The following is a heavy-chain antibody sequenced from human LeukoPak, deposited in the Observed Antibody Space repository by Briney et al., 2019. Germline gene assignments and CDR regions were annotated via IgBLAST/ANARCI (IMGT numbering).Heavy chain of an antibody. D-gene: IGHD5-12*01. V-gene: IGHV4-59*08. J-gene: IGHJ3*02. Sequence: SETLSLTCAVSGGSISTYYWSWIRQPPGKGLEWIGYIYYSGSTNYKPSLKSRVSIPADTAKNQFSLKLSSVTAADTAVYYCARQRGSYGGYDHDAFNIWGQGTMVTASS. CDR3: ARQRGSYGGYDHDAFNI. CDR2: IYYSGST. CDR1: GGSISTYY.